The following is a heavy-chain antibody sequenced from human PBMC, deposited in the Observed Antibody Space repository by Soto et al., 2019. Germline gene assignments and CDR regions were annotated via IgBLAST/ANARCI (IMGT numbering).Heavy chain of an antibody. CDR2: IYATVTT. CDR1: GASISGFY. D-gene: IGHD1-1*01. CDR3: VRDGTKTLRDWFDP. J-gene: IGHJ5*02. V-gene: IGHV4-4*07. Sequence: XETLSLTFTVSGASISGFYWSWIRKSAGKGLEWIGRIYATVTTDYNPSLKSRVMMSVDTSRKQFSLKLRSVTAADTAVYYCVRDGTKTLRDWFDPCGQGISVTVSS.